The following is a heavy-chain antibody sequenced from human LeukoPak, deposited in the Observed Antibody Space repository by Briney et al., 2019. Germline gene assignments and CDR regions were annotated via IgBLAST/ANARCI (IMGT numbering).Heavy chain of an antibody. CDR3: ARVPRLEGITMVRGDRGNYFDY. V-gene: IGHV3-53*01. Sequence: GGSLRLSCAASGFTVSSNYMSWVRQAPGKGLEWVSVIYSGGATYYTDSVKGRFTISRDNSKNTLYLQMNSLRAEDTAVYYCARVPRLEGITMVRGDRGNYFDYWGQGTLVTVSS. D-gene: IGHD3-10*01. J-gene: IGHJ4*02. CDR1: GFTVSSNY. CDR2: IYSGGAT.